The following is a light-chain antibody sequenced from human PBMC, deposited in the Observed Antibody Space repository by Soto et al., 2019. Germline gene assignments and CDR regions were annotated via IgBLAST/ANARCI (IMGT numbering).Light chain of an antibody. CDR1: QGIRSY. Sequence: AIRMTQSPSSLSASTGDRVTITCRASQGIRSYLAWYQQKPGKAPKLLIYAASTLQGGVPSRFSGSGSGTEFTLTISCLQSEDFAIYYCQQYYSYPRTFGQGTKVEIK. J-gene: IGKJ1*01. CDR3: QQYYSYPRT. V-gene: IGKV1-8*01. CDR2: AAS.